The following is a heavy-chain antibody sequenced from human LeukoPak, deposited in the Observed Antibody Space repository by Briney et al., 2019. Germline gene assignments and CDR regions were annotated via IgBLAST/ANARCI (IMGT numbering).Heavy chain of an antibody. CDR1: GGSISSYY. CDR3: ARVHYYGSGQSSYFDY. V-gene: IGHV4-59*12. Sequence: SETLSLTCTVSGGSISSYYWSWIRQPPGKGLEWIGYINYSGSTKYYPSLKSRVTISVDPSKNQFSLKLTSVTAADTAVYFCARVHYYGSGQSSYFDYWGQGSLVTVSS. CDR2: INYSGST. D-gene: IGHD3-10*01. J-gene: IGHJ4*02.